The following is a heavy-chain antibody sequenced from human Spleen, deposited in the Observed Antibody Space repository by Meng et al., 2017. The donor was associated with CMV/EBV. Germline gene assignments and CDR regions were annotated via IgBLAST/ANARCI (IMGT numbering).Heavy chain of an antibody. CDR3: ARDLSSSSSPYLDY. V-gene: IGHV1-2*02. CDR1: GYTFTNYD. D-gene: IGHD2-2*01. Sequence: AAVKVSCKASGYTFTNYDISWVRQAPGQGLEWMGWINPNSGGTHYAQKFEGRVTMTRDTSITTAYMEPSRLKSDATAGYYCARDLSSSSSPYLDYWGRGTLVTVSS. J-gene: IGHJ4*02. CDR2: INPNSGGT.